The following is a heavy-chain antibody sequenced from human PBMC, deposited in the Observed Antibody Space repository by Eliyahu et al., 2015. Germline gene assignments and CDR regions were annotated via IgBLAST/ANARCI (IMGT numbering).Heavy chain of an antibody. V-gene: IGHV3-30*02. Sequence: QVQLVESGGGVVQPGGSLRLSCXASGFXFSXDAMHXVRQAPGKGLEWVAFIQYDGSTKYYADSVKGRFATSRDNSKNTLFLQMNSLTTEDTALYYCAKDSADVWGKGTTVIVSS. D-gene: IGHD3-10*01. J-gene: IGHJ6*04. CDR2: IQYDGSTK. CDR3: AKDSADV. CDR1: GFXFSXDA.